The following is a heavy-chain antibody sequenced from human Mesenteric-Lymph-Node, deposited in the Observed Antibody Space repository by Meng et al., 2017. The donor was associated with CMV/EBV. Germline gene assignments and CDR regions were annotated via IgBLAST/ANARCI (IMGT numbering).Heavy chain of an antibody. Sequence: SLKFSRASSGFIFSDFYMSWIRQSPGKGLEWVSYIRSMAKTIDYADSVKGRLTISRDNAKHSLYLQKNSLRAEDTDVDCCASSVGLHVWGQGTTVTVSS. J-gene: IGHJ6*02. V-gene: IGHV3-11*01. CDR1: GFIFSDFY. CDR3: ASSVGLHV. CDR2: IRSMAKTI.